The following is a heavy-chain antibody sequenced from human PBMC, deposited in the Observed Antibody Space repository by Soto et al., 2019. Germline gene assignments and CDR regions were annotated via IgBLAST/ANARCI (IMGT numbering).Heavy chain of an antibody. CDR2: ISAYNGNT. V-gene: IGHV1-18*01. J-gene: IGHJ4*02. D-gene: IGHD6-19*01. CDR1: GYTFTSYG. CDR3: ARGSFGIAVGGTMGH. Sequence: ASVKVSCKASGYTFTSYGISWVRQAPGQGLEWMGWISAYNGNTNYAQKLQGRVTMTTDTSTSTAYMELGSLRSDDTAVYYCARGSFGIAVGGTMGHWGQGTLVTVSS.